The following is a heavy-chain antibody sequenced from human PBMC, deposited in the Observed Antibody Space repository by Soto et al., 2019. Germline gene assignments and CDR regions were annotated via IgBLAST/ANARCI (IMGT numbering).Heavy chain of an antibody. D-gene: IGHD5-12*01. CDR2: ISYDGSNK. CDR3: AKSFERWLQFCPFDY. CDR1: GFTFSSYW. Sequence: PGGSLRLSCAASGFTFSSYWMSWVRQAPGKGLEWVAVISYDGSNKYYADSVKGRFTISRDNSKNTLYLQMNSLRAEDTAVYYCAKSFERWLQFCPFDYWGQGTLVTVSS. V-gene: IGHV3-30*18. J-gene: IGHJ4*02.